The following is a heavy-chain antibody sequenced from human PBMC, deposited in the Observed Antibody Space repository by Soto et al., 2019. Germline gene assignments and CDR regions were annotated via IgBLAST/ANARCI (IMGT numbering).Heavy chain of an antibody. CDR1: GGSITRNNHY. J-gene: IGHJ4*02. V-gene: IGHV4-39*01. CDR3: ARLGSSGWYQGSYFDY. D-gene: IGHD6-19*01. Sequence: QLQLQESGPGLVKPSETLSLTCTVSGGSITRNNHYWGWIRQSPGKGLEWIGNILHSGNTNYKPSRKSRVTMSVETAKNQFSLKRNSVTAADTAVYYCARLGSSGWYQGSYFDYWGQGTLVTVSS. CDR2: ILHSGNT.